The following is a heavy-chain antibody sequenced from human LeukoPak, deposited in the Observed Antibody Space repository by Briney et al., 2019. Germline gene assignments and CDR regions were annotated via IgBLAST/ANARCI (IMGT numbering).Heavy chain of an antibody. CDR3: AREEVPHGFDI. V-gene: IGHV4-59*01. CDR2: IYYSGST. J-gene: IGHJ3*02. Sequence: SETLSLTCVVYGGSFTGYYWTWIRQPPGKGLEYIGYIYYSGSTNYNPSLKSRVTMSLDTSKNQFSLKLSSVTAADTAVYYCAREEVPHGFDIWGQGTMVTVSS. CDR1: GGSFTGYY.